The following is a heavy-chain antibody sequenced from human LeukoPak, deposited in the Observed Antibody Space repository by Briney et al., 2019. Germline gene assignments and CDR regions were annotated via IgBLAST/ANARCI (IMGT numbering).Heavy chain of an antibody. Sequence: SETLSLTCTVSGDSINRRSYYWAWLRQPPGKGLVWIGSISSGGDTDHNPSLRSRVTITEDMSKNHFSLRLTSVTAADTAVYYCARHANGVFDYWGQGTLVTVSS. CDR3: ARHANGVFDY. J-gene: IGHJ4*02. D-gene: IGHD2-8*01. V-gene: IGHV4-39*01. CDR1: GDSINRRSYY. CDR2: ISSGGDT.